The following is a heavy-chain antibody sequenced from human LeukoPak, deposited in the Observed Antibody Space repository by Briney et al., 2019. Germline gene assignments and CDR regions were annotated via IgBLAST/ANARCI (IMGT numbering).Heavy chain of an antibody. Sequence: ASVKVSCKASGYTFTSYGISWVRQAPGQGLEWMGWISAYNGNTNYAQKLQGRVTMTTDTSTSTAYMELRSLRSDDTAVYYCARSPPPRVLWFGELSVDYWGQGTLVTVSS. CDR3: ARSPPPRVLWFGELSVDY. V-gene: IGHV1-18*01. CDR1: GYTFTSYG. D-gene: IGHD3-10*01. J-gene: IGHJ4*02. CDR2: ISAYNGNT.